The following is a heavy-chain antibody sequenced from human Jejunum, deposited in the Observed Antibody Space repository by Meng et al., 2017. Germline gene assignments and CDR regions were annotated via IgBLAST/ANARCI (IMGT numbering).Heavy chain of an antibody. CDR1: GYTFTGYD. J-gene: IGHJ4*02. D-gene: IGHD3-10*01. CDR2: INPNSGGT. V-gene: IGHV1-2*06. Sequence: ASVKVSCKASGYTFTGYDIHWVRQAPGQGLEWMGRINPNSGGTNYAQKLQGRVTMTRDTSISTAYMELSRLKSDDTAVYYCARGGEFGSGSYLIYWGQGTLVTVSS. CDR3: ARGGEFGSGSYLIY.